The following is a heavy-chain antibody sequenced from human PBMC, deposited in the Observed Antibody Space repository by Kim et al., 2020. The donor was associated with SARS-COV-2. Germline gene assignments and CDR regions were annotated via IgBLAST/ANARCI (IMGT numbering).Heavy chain of an antibody. V-gene: IGHV3-15*01. CDR1: GFTFSNAW. CDR3: TTVGPTYYYDSSGYYS. D-gene: IGHD3-22*01. Sequence: GGSLRLSCAASGFTFSNAWMSWVRQAPGKGLEWVGRIKSKTDGGTTDYATPVKGRFTISRDDSKNTLYLQMNSLKTEDTAVYYCTTVGPTYYYDSSGYYSWGQATLVTVSS. J-gene: IGHJ4*02. CDR2: IKSKTDGGTT.